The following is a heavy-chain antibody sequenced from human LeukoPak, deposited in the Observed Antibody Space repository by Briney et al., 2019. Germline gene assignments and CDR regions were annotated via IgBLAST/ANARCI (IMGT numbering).Heavy chain of an antibody. V-gene: IGHV3-74*01. CDR3: ARVQGHPPNGLGI. Sequence: HPGGSLRLSCAASGFTFSSYWMHWVRHAPGKGLVWVSRINSDGSSTSYADAVKGRFTISRDNAKNTAYLQMNSLRAEDTAVYYCARVQGHPPNGLGIWGQGTMVTVSS. J-gene: IGHJ3*02. CDR2: INSDGSST. D-gene: IGHD2-8*01. CDR1: GFTFSSYW.